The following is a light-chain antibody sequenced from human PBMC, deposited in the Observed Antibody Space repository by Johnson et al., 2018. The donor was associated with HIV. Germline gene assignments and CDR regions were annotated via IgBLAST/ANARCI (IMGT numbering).Light chain of an antibody. CDR2: DDN. Sequence: QSILTQPPSVSAAPGQKVTISCSGSSSNIGDNSVSWYQHLPGTAPKLLIYDDNKRPSGIPDRFSGSKSGTSATLGITGLQTGDDADYYCGTWDNSLSVVVFGTGTKVTVL. V-gene: IGLV1-51*01. CDR3: GTWDNSLSVVV. CDR1: SSNIGDNS. J-gene: IGLJ1*01.